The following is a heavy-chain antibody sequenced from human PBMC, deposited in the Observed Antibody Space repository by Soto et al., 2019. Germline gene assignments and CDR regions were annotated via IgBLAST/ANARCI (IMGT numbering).Heavy chain of an antibody. J-gene: IGHJ4*02. CDR1: GGTFSSYA. V-gene: IGHV1-69*12. Sequence: QVQLVQSGAEVKKPGSSVKVSCKASGGTFSSYAISWVRQAPGQGLEWMGGIIPIFGTANYAQKFQGRVTIPANESTSTAYRERSSLRSEDTAVYYCARHGYSYGPDFDYGGKEPLVTVSS. D-gene: IGHD5-18*01. CDR2: IIPIFGTA. CDR3: ARHGYSYGPDFDY.